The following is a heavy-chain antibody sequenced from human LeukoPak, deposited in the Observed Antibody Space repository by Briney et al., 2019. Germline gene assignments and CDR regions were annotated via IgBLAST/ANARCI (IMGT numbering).Heavy chain of an antibody. CDR2: INGDGGST. V-gene: IGHV3-74*01. J-gene: IGHJ4*02. Sequence: GGSLRLSCVASGFTLSSYYMRWVRQVPGKGLVWASCINGDGGSTKYADSVKGRFTISRDNSKNTLYLQMNSLRAEDTAVYYCAKDGFGYYDSSGYYDVRSGIDYWGQGTLVTVSS. CDR3: AKDGFGYYDSSGYYDVRSGIDY. CDR1: GFTLSSYY. D-gene: IGHD3-22*01.